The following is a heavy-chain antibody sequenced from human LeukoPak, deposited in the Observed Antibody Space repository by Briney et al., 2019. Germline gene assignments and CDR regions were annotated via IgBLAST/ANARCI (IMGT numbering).Heavy chain of an antibody. CDR3: ARPTDGDSTRYGMDV. CDR2: IYSGGST. Sequence: GGSLRLSCAASGFVVGGNYMSWVRQAPGKGLEWVSVIYSGGSTYYADSVKGRFSTSRDSSTSTLFLQMDSLRVEDTAMYYCARPTDGDSTRYGMDVWGQGATVIVSS. V-gene: IGHV3-53*01. CDR1: GFVVGGNY. D-gene: IGHD2-21*02. J-gene: IGHJ6*02.